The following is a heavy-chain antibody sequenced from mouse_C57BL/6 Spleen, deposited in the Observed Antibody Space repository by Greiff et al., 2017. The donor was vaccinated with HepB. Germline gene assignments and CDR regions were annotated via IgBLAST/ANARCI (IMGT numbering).Heavy chain of an antibody. D-gene: IGHD1-3*01. CDR2: IRNKANGYTT. CDR1: GFTFTDYY. Sequence: EVKLVESGGGLVQPGGSLSLSCAASGFTFTDYYMSWVRQPPGKALEWLGFIRNKANGYTTEYSASVKGRFTISRDNSQSILYLQMNALRAEDSATYYWARYGSSYYFDYWGQGTTLTVSS. CDR3: ARYGSSYYFDY. J-gene: IGHJ2*01. V-gene: IGHV7-3*01.